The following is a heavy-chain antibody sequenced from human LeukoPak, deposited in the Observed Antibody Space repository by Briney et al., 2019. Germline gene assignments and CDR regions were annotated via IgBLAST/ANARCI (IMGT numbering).Heavy chain of an antibody. D-gene: IGHD2-15*01. Sequence: SGGSLRLSCAASGFTFSSYEMNWVRQAPGKGLEWVSYISSSGSTIYYADSVKGRFTISRDNAKNSLYLQMNSLTVEDTAVYYCVKEGGSPGGFDVWGQGTMVTVSS. CDR1: GFTFSSYE. CDR2: ISSSGSTI. CDR3: VKEGGSPGGFDV. J-gene: IGHJ3*01. V-gene: IGHV3-48*03.